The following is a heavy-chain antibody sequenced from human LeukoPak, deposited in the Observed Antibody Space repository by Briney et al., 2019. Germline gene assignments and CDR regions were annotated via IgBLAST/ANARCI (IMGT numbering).Heavy chain of an antibody. J-gene: IGHJ5*02. Sequence: GGSLRLSCEASGFSFTSYAMMWVRQAPGKGLQWIATLTGYGGAYYAGSGEGRLIVSRDISKNTFFLQMYSLGAEDTAVYYCAKGAAAGKVDWFDPWGQGTLVTVSS. CDR2: LTGYGGA. D-gene: IGHD6-13*01. V-gene: IGHV3-23*01. CDR1: GFSFTSYA. CDR3: AKGAAAGKVDWFDP.